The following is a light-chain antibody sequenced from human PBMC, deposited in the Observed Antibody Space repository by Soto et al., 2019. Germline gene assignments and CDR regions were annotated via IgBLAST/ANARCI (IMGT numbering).Light chain of an antibody. Sequence: EIVLTQSPGTLSLSPGERATISCRASQSVSSDYLAWYRQKPGQAPRLLIYGASSRATGIPDRFSGSGSGTDFTLTISRLEPEDFAVYYCQQYGSAPRTFGQGTKVEIK. CDR1: QSVSSDY. V-gene: IGKV3-20*01. CDR3: QQYGSAPRT. CDR2: GAS. J-gene: IGKJ1*01.